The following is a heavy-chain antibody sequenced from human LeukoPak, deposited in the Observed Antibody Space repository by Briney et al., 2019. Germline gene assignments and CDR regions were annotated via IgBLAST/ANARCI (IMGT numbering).Heavy chain of an antibody. CDR1: GFTFSSYE. V-gene: IGHV3-48*03. D-gene: IGHD5-18*01. Sequence: GGSLRLSCAASGFTFSSYEMNWVRQAPGKGLEWVSYISSSGSTIYYADSVKGRFTISRDNAKNSLYLQTNSLRAEDTAVYYCARVGYSYGLDYWGQGTLVTVSS. CDR3: ARVGYSYGLDY. CDR2: ISSSGSTI. J-gene: IGHJ4*02.